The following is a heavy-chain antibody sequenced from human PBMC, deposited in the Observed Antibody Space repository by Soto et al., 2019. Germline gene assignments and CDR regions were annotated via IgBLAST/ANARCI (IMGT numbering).Heavy chain of an antibody. Sequence: QNQLVQSGPEVKEPGASVKISCKTSGYTFTSYGVSWVRQAPGQGLEWMGWINTFSGITNYAQKYQGRVTRTTDTSTRTAYMELRSLRSDDTAIYYCAKYTTREQQLRVDSWGQGTLVTVSS. CDR1: GYTFTSYG. J-gene: IGHJ4*02. CDR3: AKYTTREQQLRVDS. D-gene: IGHD6-13*01. CDR2: INTFSGIT. V-gene: IGHV1-18*01.